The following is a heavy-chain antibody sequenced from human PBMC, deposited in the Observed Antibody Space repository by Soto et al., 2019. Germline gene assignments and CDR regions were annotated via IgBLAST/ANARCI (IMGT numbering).Heavy chain of an antibody. D-gene: IGHD6-6*01. Sequence: EVQLAESGGGLAQPGGSLRLSCAASGFTLSGYAMDWVRQAPGKGLEYVSGISSNGVGTYYANSVQGRFTISRDNSQNTVHLQMGSLRPEDMAVYYCARRARPDFYYMDVWGKGTTVTVSS. CDR1: GFTLSGYA. J-gene: IGHJ6*03. CDR2: ISSNGVGT. CDR3: ARRARPDFYYMDV. V-gene: IGHV3-64*01.